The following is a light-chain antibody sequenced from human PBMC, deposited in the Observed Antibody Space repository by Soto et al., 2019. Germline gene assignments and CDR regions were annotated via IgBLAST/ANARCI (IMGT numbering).Light chain of an antibody. V-gene: IGKV3-20*01. CDR2: GTS. CDR1: RSISSSY. CDR3: QHYATSPRT. Sequence: EVVLTQSPGTLSLSPGERATLSCRTSRSISSSYLAWCQQKPGQPPRHLIYGTSNRANGIPDRFSGSGSGTDFTLTITRLEPEDFAVYYCQHYATSPRTFGQGTKVEVK. J-gene: IGKJ1*01.